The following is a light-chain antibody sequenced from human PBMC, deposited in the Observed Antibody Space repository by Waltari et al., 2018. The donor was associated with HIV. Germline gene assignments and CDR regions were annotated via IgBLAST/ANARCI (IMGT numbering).Light chain of an antibody. CDR2: GNS. CDR1: SPTIGAGYE. CDR3: QSYDSSLSGSGV. J-gene: IGLJ3*02. V-gene: IGLV1-40*01. Sequence: QSVLTPPPSVSGAPGQRVTIPCTGTSPTIGAGYELRWYQQLPGTAPKPLIYGNSNRPSGVPDRFSGSKSGTSASLAITGLQAEDEADYYCQSYDSSLSGSGVFGGGTKLTVL.